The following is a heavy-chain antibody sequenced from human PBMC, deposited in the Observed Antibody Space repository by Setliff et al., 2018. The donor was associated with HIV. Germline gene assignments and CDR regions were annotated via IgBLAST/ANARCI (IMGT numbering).Heavy chain of an antibody. CDR3: ARLSVVTATRIYYFDY. D-gene: IGHD2-21*02. V-gene: IGHV5-51*01. J-gene: IGHJ4*02. Sequence: PGASLKISCKGSGYSFTNYWIGWVRQMPGKGLEWMGIIYPGDSDTRYSPSFQGQVTISADKSISTAYLQWSNLKASDTAMYYCARLSVVTATRIYYFDYWGQGTLVTVSS. CDR1: GYSFTNYW. CDR2: IYPGDSDT.